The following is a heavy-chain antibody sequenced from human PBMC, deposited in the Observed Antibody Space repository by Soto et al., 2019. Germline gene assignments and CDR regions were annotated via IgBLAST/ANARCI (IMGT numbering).Heavy chain of an antibody. CDR1: GFTFRSFA. J-gene: IGHJ4*02. Sequence: EVQLLESGGGLVQPGGSLRLSCAASGFTFRSFAMSWVRQAPGKGLEWVSTISDSGGDTYYADALKGRFTISRDNSKNTLFLQMNILKAEDTAVYYCAKTAELGFFYFDNWGQGTLVTVSS. V-gene: IGHV3-23*01. CDR3: AKTAELGFFYFDN. D-gene: IGHD1-26*01. CDR2: ISDSGGDT.